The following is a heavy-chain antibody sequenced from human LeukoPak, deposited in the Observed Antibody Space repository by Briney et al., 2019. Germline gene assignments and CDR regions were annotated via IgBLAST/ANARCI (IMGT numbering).Heavy chain of an antibody. CDR2: ISWNSGSI. CDR3: AKEEGARWGDAFDI. V-gene: IGHV3-9*03. CDR1: GFTFDDYA. Sequence: GGSLRPSCAASGFTFDDYAMHWVRQAPGEGLEWVSGISWNSGSIGYADSVKGRFTISRDNAKNSLYLQMNSLRAEDMALYYCAKEEGARWGDAFDIWGQGTMVTVSS. D-gene: IGHD1-26*01. J-gene: IGHJ3*02.